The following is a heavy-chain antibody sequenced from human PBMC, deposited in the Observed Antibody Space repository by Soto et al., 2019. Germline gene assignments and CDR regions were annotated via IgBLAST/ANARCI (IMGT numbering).Heavy chain of an antibody. V-gene: IGHV3-23*01. J-gene: IGHJ4*02. CDR3: AKESAITSFGDY. D-gene: IGHD1-20*01. CDR2: ISAGGDRT. Sequence: GGSLRLSCAASGFTFSSFAMSWVRQAPGKGLEWVSAISAGGDRTFYADSVKGRFTISRDNPENTLFLQMNSLRAEDTAIYFCAKESAITSFGDYWGQGAMVTVSS. CDR1: GFTFSSFA.